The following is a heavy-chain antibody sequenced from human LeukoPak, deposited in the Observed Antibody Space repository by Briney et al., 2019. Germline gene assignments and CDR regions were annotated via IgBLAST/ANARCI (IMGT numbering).Heavy chain of an antibody. D-gene: IGHD1-26*01. CDR3: ARGYRGLPQGEFYY. J-gene: IGHJ4*02. V-gene: IGHV3-48*04. CDR2: ISSSSSTI. CDR1: GFIFSSYS. Sequence: GGSLRLSCAASGFIFSSYSMNWVRQAPGKGLEWVSYISSSSSTIYYADSVKGRFTISRDNAKNSLYLQMNSLRAEDTAVYYCARGYRGLPQGEFYYWGQGTLVTVSS.